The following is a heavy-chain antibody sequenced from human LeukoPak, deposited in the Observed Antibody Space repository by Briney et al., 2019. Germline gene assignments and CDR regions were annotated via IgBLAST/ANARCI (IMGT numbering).Heavy chain of an antibody. D-gene: IGHD3-22*01. CDR1: GGTFSCYA. CDR3: ARMHDETYYYDSSGLGGYGMDV. Sequence: ASVKVSCKASGGTFSCYAISWVRQAPGQGLEWMGGIIPIFGTANYAQKFQGRVTITADKSTSTAYMELSSLGSEDTAVYYCARMHDETYYYDSSGLGGYGMDVWGQGTTVTVSS. CDR2: IIPIFGTA. J-gene: IGHJ6*02. V-gene: IGHV1-69*06.